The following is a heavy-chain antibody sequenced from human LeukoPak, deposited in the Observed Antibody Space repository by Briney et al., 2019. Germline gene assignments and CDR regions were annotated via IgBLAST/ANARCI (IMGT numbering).Heavy chain of an antibody. CDR1: SGSISSYY. D-gene: IGHD1-14*01. J-gene: IGHJ4*02. Sequence: SETLSLTCTVSSGSISSYYWSWIRQPPGKGLEWIGYIYYSGSTNYNPSLKSRVTISVDTSKNQFSLKLSSVTAADTAVYYCASENRGSYDYWGQGTLVTVSS. CDR2: IYYSGST. CDR3: ASENRGSYDY. V-gene: IGHV4-59*01.